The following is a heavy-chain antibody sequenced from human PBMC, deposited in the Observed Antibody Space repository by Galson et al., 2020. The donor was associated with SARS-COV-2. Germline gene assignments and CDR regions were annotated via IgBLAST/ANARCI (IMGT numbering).Heavy chain of an antibody. D-gene: IGHD6-6*01. CDR1: GGSFSGYY. Sequence: SETLSLTCAVYGGSFSGYYWSWIRQPPGKGLEWIGEINHSGSTNYNPSLKSRVTISVDTSKNQFSLKLSSVTAADTAVYYCARGVEYSSSSGSWYYYYYYYMDVWGKGTTVTVSS. CDR2: INHSGST. V-gene: IGHV4-34*01. J-gene: IGHJ6*03. CDR3: ARGVEYSSSSGSWYYYYYYYMDV.